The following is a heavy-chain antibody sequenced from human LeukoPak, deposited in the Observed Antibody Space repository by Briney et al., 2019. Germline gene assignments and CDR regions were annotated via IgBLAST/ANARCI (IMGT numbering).Heavy chain of an antibody. V-gene: IGHV1-2*02. Sequence: ASVKVSCKASGYTFTGYYTHWVRQAPGQGLEWMGWINPNSGGTNYAQKFQGRVTMTRDTSISTAYMELSRLRSDDTAVYYCARVVSGYLYYFDYWGQGTLVTVSS. J-gene: IGHJ4*02. CDR1: GYTFTGYY. CDR2: INPNSGGT. D-gene: IGHD3-22*01. CDR3: ARVVSGYLYYFDY.